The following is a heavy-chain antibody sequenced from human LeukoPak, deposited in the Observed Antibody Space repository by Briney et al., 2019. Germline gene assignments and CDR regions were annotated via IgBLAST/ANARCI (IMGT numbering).Heavy chain of an antibody. CDR3: ARLTVAGPVDW. J-gene: IGHJ4*02. CDR2: ISWNSRSI. Sequence: GRSLRLSCAPSGFNFEDYAMHWVRQAPGKGLDWVAVISWNSRSINYGDSVKGRFTISRDNAKNSLYLQMNSLRAEDTAVYYCARLTVAGPVDWWGQGTLVTVSS. V-gene: IGHV3-9*01. CDR1: GFNFEDYA. D-gene: IGHD6-19*01.